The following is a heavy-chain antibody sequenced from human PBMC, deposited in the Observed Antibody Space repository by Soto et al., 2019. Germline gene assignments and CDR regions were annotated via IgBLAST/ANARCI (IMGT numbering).Heavy chain of an antibody. J-gene: IGHJ6*02. CDR3: ARAPYYDFWSGYYGYYYYYGMDV. CDR2: INVYNGNT. V-gene: IGHV1-18*01. CDR1: GYTFTNYG. Sequence: ASVKVSCKASGYTFTNYGISWVRQAPGQGLEWMGWINVYNGNTKYAQKVQGRVTMTTDTSMSTAYMELSSLRSEDTAVYYCARAPYYDFWSGYYGYYYYYGMDVWGRGSTVTVSS. D-gene: IGHD3-3*01.